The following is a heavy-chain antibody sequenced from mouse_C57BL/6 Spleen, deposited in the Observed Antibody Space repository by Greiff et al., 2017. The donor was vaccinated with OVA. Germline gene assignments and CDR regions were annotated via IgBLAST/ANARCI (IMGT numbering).Heavy chain of an antibody. CDR1: GFTFSSYA. V-gene: IGHV5-4*01. CDR3: ARDQRVRTLDY. J-gene: IGHJ2*01. Sequence: EVMLVESGGGLVKPGGSLKLSCAASGFTFSSYAMSWVRQTPEKRLAWVATISDGGSYTYYPDNVKGRFTISRDNAKNNLYLQMSHLKSEDTAMYYCARDQRVRTLDYWGQGTTLTVSS. CDR2: ISDGGSYT.